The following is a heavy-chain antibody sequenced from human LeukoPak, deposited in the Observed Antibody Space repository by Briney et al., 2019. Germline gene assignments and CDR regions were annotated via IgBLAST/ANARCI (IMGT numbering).Heavy chain of an antibody. D-gene: IGHD3-9*01. J-gene: IGHJ6*04. Sequence: PSETLSLTCTVSGGYIGSYYWSWIRQPPGKGLEWIGYIYYSGSPKYNPSLKSRVTISLDTSKSQFPLNVSSVTATDTAVYYCARGAILTGTTLWGKGTTVIISS. V-gene: IGHV4-59*01. CDR3: ARGAILTGTTL. CDR1: GGYIGSYY. CDR2: IYYSGSP.